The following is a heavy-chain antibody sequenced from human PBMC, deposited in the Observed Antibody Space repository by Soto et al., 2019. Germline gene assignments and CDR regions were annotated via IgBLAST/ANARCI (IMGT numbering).Heavy chain of an antibody. CDR2: VSGNNGAS. CDR3: VGDQKYFRVNGNWFDS. J-gene: IGHJ5*01. D-gene: IGHD2-2*01. Sequence: GASVKVSCKASGYTSADFGIGWVRQAPGQGLEWMGWVSGNNGASNPAPKVQGRITMTLDTSTGVSYMALRSLRSDDTAIYYCVGDQKYFRVNGNWFDSWGQGTLVTVSS. V-gene: IGHV1-18*04. CDR1: GYTSADFG.